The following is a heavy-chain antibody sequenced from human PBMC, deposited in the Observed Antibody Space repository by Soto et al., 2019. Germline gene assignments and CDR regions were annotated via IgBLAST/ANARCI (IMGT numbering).Heavy chain of an antibody. CDR1: GYSFTSYW. V-gene: IGHV5-51*01. J-gene: IGHJ6*02. D-gene: IGHD3-16*01. Sequence: PGESLKISCKASGYSFTSYWIAWVRQMPGKGLEWMGIIYPGGSDTKYSPSFQGQVTISADRSISTAYLQWGSLKASDSAIYYCARTRTFSLGLYYSAMDVWGQGTAVTVSS. CDR3: ARTRTFSLGLYYSAMDV. CDR2: IYPGGSDT.